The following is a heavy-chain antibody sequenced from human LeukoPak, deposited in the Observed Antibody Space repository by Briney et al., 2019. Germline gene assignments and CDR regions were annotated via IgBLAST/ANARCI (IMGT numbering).Heavy chain of an antibody. CDR2: IYYTDS. CDR3: ARRGYYYGSGVRVGARRQFDY. J-gene: IGHJ4*02. D-gene: IGHD3-10*01. CDR1: GGSISSGDYS. V-gene: IGHV4-30-4*07. Sequence: SETLSLTCAVSGGSISSGDYSWSWIRQPPGKGLEWIGYIYYTDSYYNPSLKSRVTISLDTSKNQFSLKLSSVTAADTAVYYCARRGYYYGSGVRVGARRQFDYWGQGTLVTVSS.